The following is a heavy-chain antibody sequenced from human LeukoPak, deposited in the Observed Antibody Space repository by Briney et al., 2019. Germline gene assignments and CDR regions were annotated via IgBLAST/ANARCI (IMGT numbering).Heavy chain of an antibody. Sequence: PGGSLRLPCEGSGYSFSSFWMHWVRQAPGEGLVWVSRLNEDGGITNYADFAKGRFTISRDNARNTLYLQMNSLSADDTAMYYCTRDIGGRSAYWGQGALVTVSS. CDR1: GYSFSSFW. V-gene: IGHV3-74*01. CDR2: LNEDGGIT. CDR3: TRDIGGRSAY. D-gene: IGHD3-16*01. J-gene: IGHJ4*02.